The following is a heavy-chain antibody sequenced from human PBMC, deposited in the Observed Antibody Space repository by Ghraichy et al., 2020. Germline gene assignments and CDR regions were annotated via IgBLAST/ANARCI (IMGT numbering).Heavy chain of an antibody. Sequence: SETLSLTCTVSGGSISSYYWSWIRQPPGKGLEWIGYIYYSGSTNYNPSLKSRVTISVDTSKNQFSLKLSSVTAADTAVYYCARNKANYYYDSSGYYPNAFDIWGQGTMVTVSS. V-gene: IGHV4-59*01. CDR2: IYYSGST. CDR3: ARNKANYYYDSSGYYPNAFDI. J-gene: IGHJ3*02. CDR1: GGSISSYY. D-gene: IGHD3-22*01.